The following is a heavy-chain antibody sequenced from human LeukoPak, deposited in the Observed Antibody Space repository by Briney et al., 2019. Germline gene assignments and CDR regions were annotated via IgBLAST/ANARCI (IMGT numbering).Heavy chain of an antibody. J-gene: IGHJ4*02. Sequence: GGFLRLSCAASGFTFSRAWMSWLRQAPGKGLEWVANIKEDGSEDYYADSVKGRFAISKDNAKNSLYLQMNSLRAEDTAMYYCARDADGYEDWGQGTLVTVSS. CDR1: GFTFSRAW. V-gene: IGHV3-7*01. CDR3: ARDADGYED. CDR2: IKEDGSED. D-gene: IGHD5-18*01.